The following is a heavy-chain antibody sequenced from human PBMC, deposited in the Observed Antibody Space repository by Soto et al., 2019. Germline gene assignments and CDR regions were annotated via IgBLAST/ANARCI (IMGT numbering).Heavy chain of an antibody. D-gene: IGHD3-3*01. J-gene: IGHJ6*03. Sequence: GGSLRLSCAASGFTFSSYAMSWVRQAPGKGLEWVSAISGSGGSTYYADSVKGRFTISRDNSKNTLYLQMNSLRAEDTAVYYCAKVGRITIFGVVYGEDDPDPTLYYMDVWGKGTTVTVSS. CDR3: AKVGRITIFGVVYGEDDPDPTLYYMDV. CDR1: GFTFSSYA. V-gene: IGHV3-23*01. CDR2: ISGSGGST.